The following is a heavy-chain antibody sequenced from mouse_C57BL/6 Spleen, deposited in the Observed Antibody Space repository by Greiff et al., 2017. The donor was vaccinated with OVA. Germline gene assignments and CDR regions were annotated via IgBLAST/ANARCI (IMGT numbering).Heavy chain of an antibody. CDR2: IDPETGGT. CDR3: TRSAYYSNPMDY. Sequence: QVQLQQSGAELVRPGASVTLSCKASGYTFTDYEMHWVKQTPVHGLEWIGAIDPETGGTAYNQKFKGKAILTADKSSSTAYMELRSLTSEDSAVYYCTRSAYYSNPMDYWGQGTSVTVSS. D-gene: IGHD2-5*01. CDR1: GYTFTDYE. V-gene: IGHV1-15*01. J-gene: IGHJ4*01.